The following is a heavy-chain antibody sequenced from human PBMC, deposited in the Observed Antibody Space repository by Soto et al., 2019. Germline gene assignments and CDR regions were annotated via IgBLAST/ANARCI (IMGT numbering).Heavy chain of an antibody. J-gene: IGHJ4*02. Sequence: ASVKVSCKASGYTFTGYYMHWVRQAPGQGLEWMGWINPNSGGTNYAQKFQGWVTMTRDTSISTAYMELSRLRSDVTAVYYGAREGGVRLGELEALDYWGQGTLVTVSS. CDR1: GYTFTGYY. CDR3: AREGGVRLGELEALDY. CDR2: INPNSGGT. D-gene: IGHD3-16*01. V-gene: IGHV1-2*04.